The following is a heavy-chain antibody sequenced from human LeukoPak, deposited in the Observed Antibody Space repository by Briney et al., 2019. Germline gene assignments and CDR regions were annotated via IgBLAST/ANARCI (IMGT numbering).Heavy chain of an antibody. CDR3: ATTGGLWFGESVDY. J-gene: IGHJ4*02. CDR1: GYTLTELS. CDR2: FDPEDGET. V-gene: IGHV1-24*01. D-gene: IGHD3-10*01. Sequence: ASVKVSRKVSGYTLTELSMHWVRQAPGKGLEWMGGFDPEDGETIYAQKFQGRVTMTEDTSTDTAYMELSSLRSEDTAVYYCATTGGLWFGESVDYWGQGTLVTVSS.